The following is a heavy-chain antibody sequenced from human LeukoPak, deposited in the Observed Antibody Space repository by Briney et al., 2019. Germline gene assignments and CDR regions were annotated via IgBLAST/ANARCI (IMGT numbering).Heavy chain of an antibody. V-gene: IGHV3-30*19. D-gene: IGHD2-21*02. CDR1: GSIISSHS. CDR2: RSYDGSNK. Sequence: QPGTPLLLSCAAAGSIISSHSMHGGRDPPGRVLEWAAVRSYDGSNKYYAESVKGRLTISRDNSKNTLYLQMNRLRAEDTAVYYCARVHQYCGGDCYSPWFDPWGQETLVTVSS. CDR3: ARVHQYCGGDCYSPWFDP. J-gene: IGHJ5*02.